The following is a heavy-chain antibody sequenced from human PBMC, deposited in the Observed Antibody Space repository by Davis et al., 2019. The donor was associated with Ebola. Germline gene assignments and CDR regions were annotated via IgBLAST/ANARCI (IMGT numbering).Heavy chain of an antibody. V-gene: IGHV1-69*04. CDR3: ARGIIEMATIYGDAFDI. CDR1: GCTFSSYA. CDR2: IIPILGIA. D-gene: IGHD5-24*01. J-gene: IGHJ3*02. Sequence: AASVKVSCKASGCTFSSYAISWVRQAPGQGLEWMGRIIPILGIANYAQKFQGRVTITADKSTSTAYMELSSLRSEDTAVYYCARGIIEMATIYGDAFDIWGQGTMVTVSS.